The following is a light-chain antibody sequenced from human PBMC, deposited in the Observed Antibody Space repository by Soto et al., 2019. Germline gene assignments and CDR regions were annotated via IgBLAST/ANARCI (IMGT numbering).Light chain of an antibody. CDR1: QDISTW. CDR3: QHRV. V-gene: IGKV1-5*01. J-gene: IGKJ3*01. Sequence: DIQMTQSPSTLSASVGDRVTITCRASQDISTWLAWYQQRPGKAPHLLIYDASRLQSGVPSRFSGSGSGTEFTLTVSSLLPDDFATYYCQHRVFGPGTKVEIK. CDR2: DAS.